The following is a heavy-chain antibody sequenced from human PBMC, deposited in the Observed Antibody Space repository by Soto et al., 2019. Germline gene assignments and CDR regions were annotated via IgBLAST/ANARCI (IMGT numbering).Heavy chain of an antibody. D-gene: IGHD3-22*01. CDR2: INPSGGST. CDR1: GYTFTSYY. J-gene: IGHJ4*02. V-gene: IGHV1-46*01. CDR3: ARGNLPSDSSGYYSGDY. Sequence: ASVKVSCKASGYTFTSYYMHWVRQAPGQGLEWMGIINPSGGSTSYAQKFQGRVTMTRDTSTSTVYMELSSLRSEDTAVYYCARGNLPSDSSGYYSGDYWGQGTLVTVSS.